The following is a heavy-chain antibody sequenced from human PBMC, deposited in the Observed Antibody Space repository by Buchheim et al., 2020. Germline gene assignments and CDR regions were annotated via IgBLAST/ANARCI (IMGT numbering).Heavy chain of an antibody. J-gene: IGHJ5*02. D-gene: IGHD2-2*01. CDR2: IIPTFDSP. Sequence: QVHLVQSGAEVKKPGSSVKVSCKASGGTSNNSAISWVRQAPGQGLEWMGGIIPTFDSPKYAPEFKGRLTISADKSTNIFYMELSSLRSEDTAVYFCARGQSASWFSGWFDPWGQGTL. CDR3: ARGQSASWFSGWFDP. CDR1: GGTSNNSA. V-gene: IGHV1-69*06.